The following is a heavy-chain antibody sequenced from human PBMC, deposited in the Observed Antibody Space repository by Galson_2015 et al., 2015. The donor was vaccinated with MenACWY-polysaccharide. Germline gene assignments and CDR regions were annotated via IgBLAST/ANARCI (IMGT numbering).Heavy chain of an antibody. D-gene: IGHD2-2*01. J-gene: IGHJ5*02. CDR1: GGSVSSGSYY. Sequence: SETLSLTCPVSGGSVSSGSYYWSWLRQPPGKGLEWIGYIYYSGSTNYNPSLKSRVTISVDTSKNQFSLKLSSVTAADTAAYYCARGNPLVVPAAAFDPWGQGTLVTVSS. CDR3: ARGNPLVVPAAAFDP. CDR2: IYYSGST. V-gene: IGHV4-61*01.